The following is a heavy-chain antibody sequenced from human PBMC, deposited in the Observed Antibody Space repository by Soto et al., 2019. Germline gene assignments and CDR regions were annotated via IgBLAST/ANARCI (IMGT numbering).Heavy chain of an antibody. CDR3: ARSDGRY. CDR2: IYYTGNT. CDR1: GGSISSSSFY. J-gene: IGHJ4*02. V-gene: IGHV4-39*07. Sequence: PSETLSLTCTVSGGSISSSSFYWGWIRQPPGKGLEWIGSIYYTGNTYYNPSLKSRVTLSVDTSKNQFSLKLSSVTAADTAVYYCARSDGRYWGQGTLVTVSS.